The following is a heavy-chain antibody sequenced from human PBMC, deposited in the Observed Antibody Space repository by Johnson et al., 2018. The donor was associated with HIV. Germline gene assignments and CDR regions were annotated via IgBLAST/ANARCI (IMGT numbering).Heavy chain of an antibody. D-gene: IGHD3-10*01. CDR2: ISGSGGST. J-gene: IGHJ3*02. Sequence: VQLVESGGGLVQPGGSLRLSCAASGFTFSSYAMSWVRQAPGKGLEWVSAISGSGGSTYYADSVKGQFTISRDNSKNTLYLQMNSLRAEDTAVYYCARDASYYGSANDAFDIWGQGTMVTVSS. V-gene: IGHV3-23*04. CDR3: ARDASYYGSANDAFDI. CDR1: GFTFSSYA.